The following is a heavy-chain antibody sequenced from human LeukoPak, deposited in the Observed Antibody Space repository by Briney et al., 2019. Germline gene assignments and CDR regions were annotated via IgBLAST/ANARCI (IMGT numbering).Heavy chain of an antibody. CDR1: GFTFSSYS. Sequence: GGSLRLSCAASGFTFSSYSMNWVPQAPGKGLEWVSSISSSSSYIYYADSVKGRFTISRDNAKNSLYLQMNSLRAEDTAVYYCAVSIVVVPAASPRDYWGQGTLVTVSS. J-gene: IGHJ4*02. CDR2: ISSSSSYI. CDR3: AVSIVVVPAASPRDY. D-gene: IGHD2-2*01. V-gene: IGHV3-21*01.